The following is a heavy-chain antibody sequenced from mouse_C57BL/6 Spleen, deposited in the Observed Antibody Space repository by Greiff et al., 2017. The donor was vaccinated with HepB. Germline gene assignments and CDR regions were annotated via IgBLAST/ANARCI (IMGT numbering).Heavy chain of an antibody. CDR2: IWSGGST. CDR3: ARKGNYYGNPHAMDY. CDR1: GFSLTSYG. Sequence: VQLQQSGPGLVQPSQSLSITCTVSGFSLTSYGVHWVRQSPGKGLEWLGVIWSGGSTDYNAAFISRLSISKDNSKGQVFFKMNSRQADDTAIDYCARKGNYYGNPHAMDYWGQGTSVTVSS. V-gene: IGHV2-2*01. J-gene: IGHJ4*01. D-gene: IGHD2-1*01.